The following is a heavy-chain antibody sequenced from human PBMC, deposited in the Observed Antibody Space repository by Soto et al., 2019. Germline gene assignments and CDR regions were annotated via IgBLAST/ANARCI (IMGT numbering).Heavy chain of an antibody. D-gene: IGHD6-19*01. CDR3: ATPNSSDWYFIFDY. CDR1: GFTFSSYA. Sequence: GGSLRLSCAASGFTFSSYAMSWVRQAPGKGLEWVSGISGSGISIYYADSVKGRFTISRDNSKNSLYLQMNSLRAEDTAVYYCATPNSSDWYFIFDYWGQGTLVTVSS. J-gene: IGHJ4*02. CDR2: ISGSGISI. V-gene: IGHV3-23*01.